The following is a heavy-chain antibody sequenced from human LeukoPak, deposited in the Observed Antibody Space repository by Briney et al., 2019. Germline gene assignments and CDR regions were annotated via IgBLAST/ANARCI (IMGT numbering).Heavy chain of an antibody. CDR3: ARYITMVRGVIIGGYYFDY. CDR1: GYTFTSYG. Sequence: ASVKVSCKASGYTFTSYGISWVRQAPGQGLEWMGWISAYNGNTNYAQKLQGRVTMTTDTSTSTAYMELRSLRSDDTAVYYCARYITMVRGVIIGGYYFDYWGQGTLVTASS. J-gene: IGHJ4*02. V-gene: IGHV1-18*01. CDR2: ISAYNGNT. D-gene: IGHD3-10*01.